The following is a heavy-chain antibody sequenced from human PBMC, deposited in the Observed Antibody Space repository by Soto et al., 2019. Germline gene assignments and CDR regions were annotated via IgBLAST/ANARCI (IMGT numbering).Heavy chain of an antibody. CDR3: AKDYGVRGIMTNLFDS. J-gene: IGHJ5*01. CDR2: ISGSGDRT. V-gene: IGHV3-23*01. CDR1: GFTFDNYA. Sequence: EVQLLESGGGLVQPGGSLRISCTASGFTFDNYAMAWVRQAPGKGLEWVAGISGSGDRTNYVDSVKGRFTISRDNSKNRLYLQMKSLRAGDTALYYCAKDYGVRGIMTNLFDSWGQGTLVAVSS. D-gene: IGHD3-10*01.